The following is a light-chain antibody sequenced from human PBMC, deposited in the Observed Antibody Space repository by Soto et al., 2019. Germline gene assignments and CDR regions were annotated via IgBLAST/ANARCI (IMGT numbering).Light chain of an antibody. CDR2: EVS. V-gene: IGLV2-14*01. CDR3: SSYTRSSTRV. CDR1: SSDIGVYNY. J-gene: IGLJ1*01. Sequence: QSVLTQPASVSGSPGQSITISCTGTSSDIGVYNYVSWYQQHPGKAPKLMIYEVSNRPSGVSNRFSGSKSGNTASLTISGLQAEDEADYYCSSYTRSSTRVFGTGTKVTVL.